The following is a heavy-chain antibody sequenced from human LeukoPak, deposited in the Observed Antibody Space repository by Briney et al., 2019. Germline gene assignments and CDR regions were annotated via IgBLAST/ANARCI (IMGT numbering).Heavy chain of an antibody. CDR3: ATLTTVDY. CDR1: RFTFSNYA. Sequence: PGGSLRLSCAASRFTFSNYAMSWVRQAPGKGLEWVSVISGSGGSTYYADSVKGRFTISRDNAKNSLYLQMNSLRAEDTAVYYCATLTTVDYWGQGTLVTVSS. CDR2: ISGSGGST. J-gene: IGHJ4*02. V-gene: IGHV3-23*01. D-gene: IGHD4-17*01.